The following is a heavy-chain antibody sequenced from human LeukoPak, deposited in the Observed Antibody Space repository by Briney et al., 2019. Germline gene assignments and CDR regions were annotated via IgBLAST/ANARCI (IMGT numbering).Heavy chain of an antibody. V-gene: IGHV3-23*01. Sequence: GGSLRLSCAASGFTFSSYAMNWVRQAPGKGLEWVSTISGSGGSTYYADSVKGRFTISRDNSRNTVYLQMNSLRAEDTAVYYCAKVLRGSGTYYIFDYWGQGTLVTVSS. D-gene: IGHD3-10*01. CDR3: AKVLRGSGTYYIFDY. J-gene: IGHJ4*02. CDR2: ISGSGGST. CDR1: GFTFSSYA.